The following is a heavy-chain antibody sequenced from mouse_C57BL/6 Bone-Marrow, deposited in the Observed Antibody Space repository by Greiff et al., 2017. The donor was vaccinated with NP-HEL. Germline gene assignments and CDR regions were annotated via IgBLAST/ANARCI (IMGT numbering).Heavy chain of an antibody. CDR1: GYAFTNYL. V-gene: IGHV1-54*01. CDR3: ARRGAGY. CDR2: INPGSGGT. J-gene: IGHJ2*01. Sequence: VQLQQSGAELVRPGTSVKVSCKASGYAFTNYLIEWVKQRPGQGLEWIGVINPGSGGTNYNEKFKGKATLSADKSSSTAYMQLSSLTSEDSAVYFCARRGAGYWGQGTTLTVSS.